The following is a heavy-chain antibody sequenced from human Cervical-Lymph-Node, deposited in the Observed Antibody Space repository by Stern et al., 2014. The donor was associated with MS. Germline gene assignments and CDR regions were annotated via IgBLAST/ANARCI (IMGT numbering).Heavy chain of an antibody. V-gene: IGHV4-61*02. CDR1: GGSITSVRSY. CDR2: ISNGGTT. Sequence: VQLLESGPGLVQPSQTLSLTFTVSGGSITSVRSYWSWIRPPAAKGLEWIGRISNGGTTKYTPPSESRGTKTMASSERKFPLKLTSLTAADTAVYFCARADLRDPSWRFDPWGQGTLVTVSS. J-gene: IGHJ5*02. CDR3: ARADLRDPSWRFDP. D-gene: IGHD6-19*01.